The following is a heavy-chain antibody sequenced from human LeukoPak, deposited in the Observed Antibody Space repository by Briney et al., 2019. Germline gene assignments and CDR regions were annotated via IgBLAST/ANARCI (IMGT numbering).Heavy chain of an antibody. D-gene: IGHD6-13*01. CDR1: GASISHYY. CDR2: VGRLSTSGIT. J-gene: IGHJ5*02. V-gene: IGHV4-4*07. Sequence: SETLSLTCTVSGASISHYYWSWIRQSAGKGLEWIGRVGRLSTSGITDYNPSLKSRVTMSVDTSKNQFSLKLSSVTAADTAVYYCARDIVPHSSPKGNWFDPWGQGTLVTVSS. CDR3: ARDIVPHSSPKGNWFDP.